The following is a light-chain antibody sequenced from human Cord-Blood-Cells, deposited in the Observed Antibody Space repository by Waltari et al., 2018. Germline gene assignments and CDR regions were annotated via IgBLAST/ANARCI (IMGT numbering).Light chain of an antibody. Sequence: QSALTQPASVSGSPGQSITISCTGTSSDVGSYKLFSWYQQHPGKAPKLMIYEGSKRPSGVSNRFSGSKSGNTASLTISGLQAEDEADYYCCSYAGSSTYVFGTGTKVTVL. CDR2: EGS. V-gene: IGLV2-23*01. CDR3: CSYAGSSTYV. CDR1: SSDVGSYKL. J-gene: IGLJ1*01.